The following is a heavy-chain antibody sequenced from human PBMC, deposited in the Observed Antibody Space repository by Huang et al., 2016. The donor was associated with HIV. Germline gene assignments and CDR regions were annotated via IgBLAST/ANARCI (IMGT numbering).Heavy chain of an antibody. Sequence: QVQLVQSGAEVKTPGSSVKVSCKASGGTFSKYAISWVRQAPGQGLEGMGGTSAMVGTPNYARKFQGRVTITADESTSTTYVEVSSLRSEDTALYYCARGQLGSYGDYDVLYWGQGTLVTVSS. CDR2: TSAMVGTP. CDR3: ARGQLGSYGDYDVLY. CDR1: GGTFSKYA. V-gene: IGHV1-69*13. D-gene: IGHD4-17*01. J-gene: IGHJ4*02.